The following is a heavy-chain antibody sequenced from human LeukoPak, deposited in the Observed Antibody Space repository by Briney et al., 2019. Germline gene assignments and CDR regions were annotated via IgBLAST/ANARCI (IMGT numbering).Heavy chain of an antibody. CDR1: GYTFTDYY. D-gene: IGHD4-23*01. V-gene: IGHV1-2*02. CDR2: INPNSGGT. Sequence: ASVKVSCKASGYTFTDYYLHWVRQAPGQGLEWMGWINPNSGGTNYAQTFQGRVTMTRDTSITTAYLELSRLRSDDTAVYYCARVSLETTVVTPESSYYYYGMDVWGQGTTVTVSS. CDR3: ARVSLETTVVTPESSYYYYGMDV. J-gene: IGHJ6*02.